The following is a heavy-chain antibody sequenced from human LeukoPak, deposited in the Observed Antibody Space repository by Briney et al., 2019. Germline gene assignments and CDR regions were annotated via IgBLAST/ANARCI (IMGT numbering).Heavy chain of an antibody. CDR1: GGSISSGSYY. Sequence: PSETLSLTCTVSGGSISSGSYYWSWIRQPAGKGLEWIGRIYTSGSTNYNPSLKSRVTISVDTSKNQLSLKLSSVTAADTAVYYCARSSSSWYWGQGTLVTVSS. D-gene: IGHD6-13*01. J-gene: IGHJ4*02. V-gene: IGHV4-61*02. CDR2: IYTSGST. CDR3: ARSSSSWY.